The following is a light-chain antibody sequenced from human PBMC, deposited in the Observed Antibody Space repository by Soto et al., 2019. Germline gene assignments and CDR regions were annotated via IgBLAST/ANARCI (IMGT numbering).Light chain of an antibody. J-gene: IGKJ4*01. Sequence: DIVMTQSPDTLSGSPGERVTLSCRASQSVRDNLAWYQQKPGQAPRLLVYGASTRATGIPARFSGSGSGTDFTLTISRLEPEDFAVYYCQQYGSFGGGTKVDI. CDR2: GAS. CDR1: QSVRDN. V-gene: IGKV3-15*01. CDR3: QQYGS.